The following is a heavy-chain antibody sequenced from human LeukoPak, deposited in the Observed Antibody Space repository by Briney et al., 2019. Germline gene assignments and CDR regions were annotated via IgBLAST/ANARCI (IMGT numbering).Heavy chain of an antibody. CDR1: GFTFSSYS. CDR2: ISSSSYI. J-gene: IGHJ4*02. V-gene: IGHV3-21*01. CDR3: ARAPGGDSYYFDY. D-gene: IGHD2-21*02. Sequence: GGSLRLSCAASGFTFSSYSMNWVRQAPGKGLEWVSSISSSSYIYYADSVKGRSTISRDNAKNSLYLQMNSLRAEDTAVYYCARAPGGDSYYFDYWGQGTLVTVSS.